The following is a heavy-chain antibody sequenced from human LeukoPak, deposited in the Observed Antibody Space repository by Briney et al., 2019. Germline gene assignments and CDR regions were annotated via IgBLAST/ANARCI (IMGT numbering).Heavy chain of an antibody. Sequence: ASVKVSCKASGYTFTSYDVNWVRQATGQGPEWMGWMNGNTGNTGYAQKFQGRVTMTRDTSISTAYMELSSLSPDDTAIYYCARGNSYGSPYGMDVWGQGTTVTVSS. J-gene: IGHJ6*02. CDR1: GYTFTSYD. CDR3: ARGNSYGSPYGMDV. D-gene: IGHD5-18*01. V-gene: IGHV1-8*01. CDR2: MNGNTGNT.